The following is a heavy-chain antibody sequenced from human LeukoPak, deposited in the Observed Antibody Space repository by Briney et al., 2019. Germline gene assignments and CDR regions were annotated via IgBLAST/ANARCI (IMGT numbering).Heavy chain of an antibody. J-gene: IGHJ3*02. CDR3: VRGFKSSTSREAFDI. V-gene: IGHV1-8*01. CDR2: MNPNSGNT. Sequence: VASVKVSCKASGYTFTSYDINWVRQTTGQGLEWMGWMNPNSGNTGYAQKFQGRVTMTRNTSISTAYMELSSLRSEDTAVYYCVRGFKSSTSREAFDIWGQGTMVTVSS. CDR1: GYTFTSYD. D-gene: IGHD2-2*01.